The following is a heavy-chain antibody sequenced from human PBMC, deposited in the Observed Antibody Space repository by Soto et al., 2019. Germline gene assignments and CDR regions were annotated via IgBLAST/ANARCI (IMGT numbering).Heavy chain of an antibody. CDR3: ARVRVGIEAAGDAFDI. J-gene: IGHJ3*02. CDR1: GFTFSSYS. D-gene: IGHD6-13*01. Sequence: GGSLRLSCAASGFTFSSYSMNWVRQAPGKGLEWVSSISSSSSYIYYADSVKGRFTISRDNAKNSLYLQMNSLRAEDTAVYYCARVRVGIEAAGDAFDIWGQGTMVTVSS. CDR2: ISSSSSYI. V-gene: IGHV3-21*01.